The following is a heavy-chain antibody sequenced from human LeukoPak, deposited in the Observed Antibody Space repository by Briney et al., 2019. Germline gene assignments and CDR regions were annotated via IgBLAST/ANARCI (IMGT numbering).Heavy chain of an antibody. CDR2: INWHGTT. V-gene: IGHV3-43*01. J-gene: IGHJ4*02. D-gene: IGHD3-22*01. CDR1: GFTFEDYT. Sequence: GGSLRLSCAASGFTFEDYTMHWVRQAPGKTLEWVSLINWHGTTYYTDSVKGRFTISRDNSKNSLYLQMDTPRREDTAFYYCVKDISYESSGSVFEYWGQGALVTVSS. CDR3: VKDISYESSGSVFEY.